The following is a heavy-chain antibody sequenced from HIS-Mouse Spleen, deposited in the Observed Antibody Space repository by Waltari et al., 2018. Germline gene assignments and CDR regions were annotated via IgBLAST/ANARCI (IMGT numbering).Heavy chain of an antibody. CDR1: GGSMSSRRYY. Sequence: LQIQESRPVLVKPSENLSLTCEVCGGSMSSRRYYWGWARQPPGWGLEWLGSIYYSGSTSYNPPLKSRVTISVDTSKNQFSLKRSAVTAADTAVYYCAREIPYSSSWYDWYFDLWGRGTLVTVSS. V-gene: IGHV4-39*07. D-gene: IGHD6-13*01. CDR3: AREIPYSSSWYDWYFDL. J-gene: IGHJ2*01. CDR2: IYYSGST.